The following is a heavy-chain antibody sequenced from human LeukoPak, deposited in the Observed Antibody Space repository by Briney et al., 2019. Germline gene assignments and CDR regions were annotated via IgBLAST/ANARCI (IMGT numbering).Heavy chain of an antibody. CDR1: GFTFSNYA. Sequence: PGGSLRLSCIASGFTFSNYAIHWVRQAPGKGLEWVSVISYDGSNKYYADSVKGRSTISRDNSKNTLYLQIDSLRAEDTAVYYCARDRVIYYYYAMDVWGHGTTVTVS. V-gene: IGHV3-30*04. J-gene: IGHJ6*02. CDR3: ARDRVIYYYYAMDV. D-gene: IGHD3-22*01. CDR2: ISYDGSNK.